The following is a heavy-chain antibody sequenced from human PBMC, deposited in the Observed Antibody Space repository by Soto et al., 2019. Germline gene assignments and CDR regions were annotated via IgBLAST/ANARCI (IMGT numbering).Heavy chain of an antibody. Sequence: SETLSLTCTVSGGSVSSGSYYWSWIRQPPGKGLEWIGYIYYSGSTNYNPSLKSRVTISVDTSKNQFSLKLSSVTAADTAVYYCARDNSGSSRLGSYGMDVWGQGTTVTVSS. D-gene: IGHD6-6*01. CDR3: ARDNSGSSRLGSYGMDV. CDR1: GGSVSSGSYY. CDR2: IYYSGST. V-gene: IGHV4-61*01. J-gene: IGHJ6*02.